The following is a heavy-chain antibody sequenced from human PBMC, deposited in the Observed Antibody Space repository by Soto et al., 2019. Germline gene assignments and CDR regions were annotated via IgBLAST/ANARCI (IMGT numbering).Heavy chain of an antibody. D-gene: IGHD3-10*01. Sequence: EVQLLESGGGLVQPGGSLRLSCEASGFTFNNYPMTWVRQAPGKGLEWVSAISGGGDTTSYADSVKGRFTVSRDGSKNTLYLQMSSLRAEDTALYYCAKGRGGSGSLTPRVDFWGQGTLVTVSS. CDR2: ISGGGDTT. CDR3: AKGRGGSGSLTPRVDF. J-gene: IGHJ4*02. V-gene: IGHV3-23*01. CDR1: GFTFNNYP.